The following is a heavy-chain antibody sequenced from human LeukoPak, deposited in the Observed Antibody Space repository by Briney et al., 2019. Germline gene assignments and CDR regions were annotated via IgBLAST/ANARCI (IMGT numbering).Heavy chain of an antibody. V-gene: IGHV4-4*07. D-gene: IGHD3-9*01. CDR1: GGSISSYY. Sequence: PSETLSLTCTVSGGSISSYYWNWIRQPAGKGLEWIGRINTSGSTNYNPSLKSRVTMSIDTSKNQFSLKLRSVTAADTAVYYCARGDIGCNWFDPWGQGTLVTVSS. CDR2: INTSGST. J-gene: IGHJ5*02. CDR3: ARGDIGCNWFDP.